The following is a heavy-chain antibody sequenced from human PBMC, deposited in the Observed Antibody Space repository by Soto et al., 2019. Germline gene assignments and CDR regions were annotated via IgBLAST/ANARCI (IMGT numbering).Heavy chain of an antibody. CDR1: GGSVSSGSYY. V-gene: IGHV4-61*01. CDR3: ARAVNGMYYDFWSGPYYSDH. CDR2: IYYSGST. J-gene: IGHJ4*02. D-gene: IGHD3-3*01. Sequence: SETLSLTCTVSGGSVSSGSYYCSWIRQPRGKGLEWIGYIYYSGSTNYNPSLKSRVTISGDTSKNQFSLKLSSVTAADTAVYYCARAVNGMYYDFWSGPYYSDHWGQGTLVTVSS.